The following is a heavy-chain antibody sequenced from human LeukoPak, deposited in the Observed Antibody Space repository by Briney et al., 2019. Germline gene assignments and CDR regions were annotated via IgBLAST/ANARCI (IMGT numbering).Heavy chain of an antibody. CDR1: GFTFSSYA. CDR3: ARFSDDYGDY. V-gene: IGHV3-30-3*01. CDR2: ISYDGSNK. J-gene: IGHJ4*02. Sequence: GRSLRLSCAASGFTFSSYAMHWVRQAPGKGLEWVAVISYDGSNKYYADSVKGRFTISRDNSKNTLYLQMNSLRAEDTAVYYCARFSDDYGDYLGQGTLVTVSS.